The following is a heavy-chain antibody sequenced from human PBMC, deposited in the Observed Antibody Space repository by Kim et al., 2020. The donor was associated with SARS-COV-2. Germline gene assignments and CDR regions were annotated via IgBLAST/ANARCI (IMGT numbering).Heavy chain of an antibody. J-gene: IGHJ4*02. Sequence: GGSLRLSCAASGFTFSSYAMSWVRQAPGKGLEWVSAISGSGGSTYYADSVKGRFTISRDNSKNTLYLQMNSLRAEDTAVYYCAKDLILPRPAPKYDFDYWGQGTLVTVSS. V-gene: IGHV3-23*01. CDR3: AKDLILPRPAPKYDFDY. CDR2: ISGSGGST. CDR1: GFTFSSYA.